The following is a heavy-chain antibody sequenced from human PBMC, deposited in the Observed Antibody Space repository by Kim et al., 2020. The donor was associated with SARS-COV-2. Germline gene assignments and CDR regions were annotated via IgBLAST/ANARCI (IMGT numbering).Heavy chain of an antibody. V-gene: IGHV3-21*01. CDR2: ISSSSSYI. D-gene: IGHD2-2*01. J-gene: IGHJ4*02. CDR3: ARDGLYCSSTSCSTFDY. Sequence: GGSLRLSCAASGFTFSPYSMNWVRQAPGKGLEWVSSISSSSSYIYYADSVKGRFTISRDNAKNSLYLQMNSLRAEDTAVYYCARDGLYCSSTSCSTFDYWGQGTLVTVSS. CDR1: GFTFSPYS.